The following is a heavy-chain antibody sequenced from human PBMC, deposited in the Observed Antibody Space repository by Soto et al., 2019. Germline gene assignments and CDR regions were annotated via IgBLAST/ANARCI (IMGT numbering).Heavy chain of an antibody. CDR3: ASYAAVGLLVY. CDR1: GYTFTSYG. Sequence: QVQLVQSGAEVKKPGASVKVSCKASGYTFTSYGISWVRQAPGRGLEWMGWISAYNGNTTYAQKLQARATMTPATATSTAYMELRSLRSADTAVYYCASYAAVGLLVYCGQGTLVTVSS. CDR2: ISAYNGNT. J-gene: IGHJ4*02. V-gene: IGHV1-18*01. D-gene: IGHD1-26*01.